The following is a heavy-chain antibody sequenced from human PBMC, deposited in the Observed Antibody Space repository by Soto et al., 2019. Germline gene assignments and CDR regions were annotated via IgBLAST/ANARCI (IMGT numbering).Heavy chain of an antibody. CDR2: IYDSGNT. D-gene: IGHD2-21*01. CDR1: GGSISSGGYY. CDR3: ASGLSGDKVDQ. V-gene: IGHV4-30-4*01. Sequence: SETLSLTCAVSGGSISSGGYYWSWIRQPPGKGLEWIGHIYDSGNTYNNPSLKSRLTISVDTSKNHFSLNLNSVTAADTAVYYCASGLSGDKVDQWGQGTLVTVS. J-gene: IGHJ4*02.